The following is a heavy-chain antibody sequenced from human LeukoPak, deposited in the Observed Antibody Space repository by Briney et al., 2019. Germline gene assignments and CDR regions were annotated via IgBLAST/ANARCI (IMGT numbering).Heavy chain of an antibody. V-gene: IGHV5-51*01. CDR2: IYPGDSDT. D-gene: IGHD2-2*01. J-gene: IGHJ4*02. CDR3: ARAAPNWSTSCYFDY. Sequence: GESLKISCKGSGYSFTSYWIGWVRQVPGKGLEWMGIIYPGDSDTRYSPSFQGQVTISADKSISTAYLQWSSLKASDTAMYYCARAAPNWSTSCYFDYWGQGTLVTVSS. CDR1: GYSFTSYW.